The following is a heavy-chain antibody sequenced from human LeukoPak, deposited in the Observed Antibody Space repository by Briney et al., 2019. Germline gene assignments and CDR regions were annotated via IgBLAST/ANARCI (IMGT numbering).Heavy chain of an antibody. CDR2: TYYRSKWYN. CDR1: GDSVSSNSAA. Sequence: SQTLSLTCAISGDSVSSNSAAWNRIRQSPSRGLEWLGRTYYRSKWYNDYAVSVKSRITINPDTSKNQFFLQLNSVTPEDTAVYYCARAAIPGPLVDYGMDVWGQGTTVTVSS. J-gene: IGHJ6*02. V-gene: IGHV6-1*01. D-gene: IGHD2-21*01. CDR3: ARAAIPGPLVDYGMDV.